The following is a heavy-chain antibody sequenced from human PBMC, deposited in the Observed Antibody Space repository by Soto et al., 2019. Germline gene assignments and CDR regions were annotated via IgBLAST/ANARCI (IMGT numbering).Heavy chain of an antibody. Sequence: QVQLMQSGGEVKMPGASVEVSCKTSGYMFTTYGMSWVRQAPGQGLAWMAGISAYNGNKKYAQKFEGRVTMTTDTSTSPVSMELRDLPSDDTAIYYCARTGGGMAARPLEYWGQGTLVIVSS. CDR2: ISAYNGNK. J-gene: IGHJ4*02. D-gene: IGHD6-6*01. CDR3: ARTGGGMAARPLEY. CDR1: GYMFTTYG. V-gene: IGHV1-18*01.